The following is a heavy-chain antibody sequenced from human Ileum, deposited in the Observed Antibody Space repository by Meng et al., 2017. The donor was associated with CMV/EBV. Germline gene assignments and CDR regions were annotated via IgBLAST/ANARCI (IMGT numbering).Heavy chain of an antibody. J-gene: IGHJ4*02. Sequence: QPQLQESGPGLVKPSETLSLTCTASGGSNTSSTYYWGWIRQPPGKGLEWIGSVYYSGTTYYNPSLKSRVNMSIDTSKNRFSLKLSSATAADTAVYYCARNVGFYSSQIAYWGQGALVTVSS. CDR1: GGSNTSSTYY. CDR3: ARNVGFYSSQIAY. D-gene: IGHD3-3*01. V-gene: IGHV4-39*07. CDR2: VYYSGTT.